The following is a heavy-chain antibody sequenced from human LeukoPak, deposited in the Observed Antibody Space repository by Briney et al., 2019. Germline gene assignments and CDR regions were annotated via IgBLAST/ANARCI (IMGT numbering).Heavy chain of an antibody. D-gene: IGHD2-21*02. V-gene: IGHV3-9*01. CDR2: ISWNSGSI. Sequence: GGSLRLSCAASGFTFDDYAMHWVRQAPGKGLEWVSGISWNSGSIGYADSVKGRFTISRDNAKNSLYLQMNSLRAEDTALYYCAKDLGVTHLPYYYGMDVWGQGTTVTVSS. J-gene: IGHJ6*02. CDR1: GFTFDDYA. CDR3: AKDLGVTHLPYYYGMDV.